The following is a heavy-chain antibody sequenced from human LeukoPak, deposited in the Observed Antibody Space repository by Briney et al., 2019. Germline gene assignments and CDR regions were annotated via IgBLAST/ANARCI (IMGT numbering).Heavy chain of an antibody. D-gene: IGHD3-22*01. CDR1: GYTFTSYD. CDR3: ARGRGYYDSSGYYPALDY. Sequence: ASVKVSCKASGYTFTSYDINWVRQATGQVLEWMGWMNPNSGNTGYAQKFQGRVTMTRNTSISTAYMELSSLRSEDTAVYYCARGRGYYDSSGYYPALDYWGQGTLVTVSS. J-gene: IGHJ4*02. CDR2: MNPNSGNT. V-gene: IGHV1-8*01.